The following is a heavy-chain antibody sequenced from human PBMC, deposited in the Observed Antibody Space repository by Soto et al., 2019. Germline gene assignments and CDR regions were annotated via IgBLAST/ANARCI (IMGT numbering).Heavy chain of an antibody. CDR1: GFTFSSYS. J-gene: IGHJ4*02. Sequence: PGGSLRLSCAASGFTFSSYSMNWVRQAPGKGLEWVSSISSSSSYIYYADSVKGRFTISRDNAKNSLYLQMNSLRAEDTAVYYCARNYDSSGRYVGFDYWGQGTLVTVSS. V-gene: IGHV3-21*01. CDR3: ARNYDSSGRYVGFDY. D-gene: IGHD3-22*01. CDR2: ISSSSSYI.